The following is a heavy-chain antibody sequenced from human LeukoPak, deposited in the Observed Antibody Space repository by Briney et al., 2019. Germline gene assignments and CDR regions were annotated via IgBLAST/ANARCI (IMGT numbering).Heavy chain of an antibody. CDR3: ARAVTGHSSSWFNWFDP. CDR1: GYTFTSFG. J-gene: IGHJ5*02. CDR2: INVNNGNT. V-gene: IGHV1-18*01. D-gene: IGHD6-13*01. Sequence: GASVKVSCKASGYTFTSFGITWVRQAPGQGLEWMGWINVNNGNTNYAPKLQGRVTMTTDTSTSAAYMELRSLRSDDTAVYYCARAVTGHSSSWFNWFDPWGQGTLVTVSS.